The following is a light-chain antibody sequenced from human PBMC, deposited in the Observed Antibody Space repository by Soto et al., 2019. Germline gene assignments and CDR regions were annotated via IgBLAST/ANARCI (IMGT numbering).Light chain of an antibody. J-gene: IGKJ1*01. CDR2: GTS. V-gene: IGKV3-15*01. Sequence: EIVMTQSPVTLSVSQVERSTLARRASQNISRSLAWYQQKPGQGPSLLIYGTSTRAGGVPARFSGGGSGTEFTLTITSLQSEDFAVYYCHQYNGWPRTFGQGTKVDIK. CDR1: QNISRS. CDR3: HQYNGWPRT.